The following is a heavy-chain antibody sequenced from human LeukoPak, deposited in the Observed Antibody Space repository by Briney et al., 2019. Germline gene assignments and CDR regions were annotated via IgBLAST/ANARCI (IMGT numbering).Heavy chain of an antibody. CDR3: ARENDFLPASFDY. J-gene: IGHJ4*02. CDR2: INSDGSST. Sequence: PGGSLRLSCAASGFTFSSYWMHWVRQAPGKGLVWVSRINSDGSSTNYADSVKGRFTISRDNAKNTLYLQMNSLRAEDTAVYYCARENDFLPASFDYWGQGTLVTVSS. CDR1: GFTFSSYW. V-gene: IGHV3-74*01. D-gene: IGHD3-3*01.